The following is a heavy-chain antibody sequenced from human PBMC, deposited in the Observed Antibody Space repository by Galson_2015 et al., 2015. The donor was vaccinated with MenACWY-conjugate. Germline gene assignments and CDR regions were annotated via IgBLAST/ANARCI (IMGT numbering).Heavy chain of an antibody. D-gene: IGHD6-13*01. CDR3: ARDLSSMGYYYCGLDV. Sequence: SLRLSCAASGFTFSSYAMRWVRQAPGKGLERVSTISGGGGGTFYADSVKGRFTISRDNSQNTLYLQMNSLRAEDTAVYYCARDLSSMGYYYCGLDVWGQGTTVTVSS. CDR2: ISGGGGGT. J-gene: IGHJ6*02. CDR1: GFTFSSYA. V-gene: IGHV3-23*01.